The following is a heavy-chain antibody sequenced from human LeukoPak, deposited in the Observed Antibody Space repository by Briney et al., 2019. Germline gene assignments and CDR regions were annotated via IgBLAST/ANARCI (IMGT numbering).Heavy chain of an antibody. J-gene: IGHJ4*02. D-gene: IGHD4-17*01. CDR2: IKSKTDGGTT. V-gene: IGHV3-15*01. CDR1: GFTFSNAW. Sequence: GGSLRLSCAASGFTFSNAWMRWVRQAPGKGLEWVGRIKSKTDGGTTDYAAPVKGRFTISRNDSKNTLYLQMNSLKTEDTAAYYCTTKRLRSPFDYWGQGTLVTVSS. CDR3: TTKRLRSPFDY.